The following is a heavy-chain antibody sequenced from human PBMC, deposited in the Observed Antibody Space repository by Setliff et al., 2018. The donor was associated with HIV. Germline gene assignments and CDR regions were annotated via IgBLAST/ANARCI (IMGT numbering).Heavy chain of an antibody. CDR3: AREGTFIVGAAEYFDY. V-gene: IGHV4-34*01. CDR1: GGSFSGYY. J-gene: IGHJ4*02. CDR2: INHGGST. Sequence: SETLSLTCAVYGGSFSGYYWSWIRQPPGKGLEWIGEINHGGSTNYNPSLKSRVTISVDTSKNQFSLKLSSVTAADTAVYYCAREGTFIVGAAEYFDYWGQGTLVTVSS. D-gene: IGHD1-26*01.